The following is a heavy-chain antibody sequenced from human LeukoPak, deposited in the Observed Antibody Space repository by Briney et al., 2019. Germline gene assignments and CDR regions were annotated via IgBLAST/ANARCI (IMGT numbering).Heavy chain of an antibody. CDR2: IKSKTDGGTT. CDR1: GFTFSNAW. Sequence: PGGSLRLSCAASGFTFSNAWMSWVRQAPGKGLEWVGRIKSKTDGGTTDYAAPVKGRFTISRDDSKNTLYLQMNSLKTEDTAVYYCTTAHLGEDYYDSSGYWGSEYWGQGTLVTVSS. J-gene: IGHJ4*02. CDR3: TTAHLGEDYYDSSGYWGSEY. V-gene: IGHV3-15*01. D-gene: IGHD3-22*01.